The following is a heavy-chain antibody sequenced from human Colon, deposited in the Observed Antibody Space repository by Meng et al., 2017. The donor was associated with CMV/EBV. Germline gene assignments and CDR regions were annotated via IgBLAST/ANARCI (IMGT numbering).Heavy chain of an antibody. D-gene: IGHD3-22*01. CDR1: GFTFSSYS. V-gene: IGHV3-21*01. Sequence: GESLKISCAASGFTFSSYSMNWVRQAPGKGLEWVSSISSSSSYIYYADSVKGRFPISRDNAKNSLYLQMNSLRAEDTAVYYCARGVSTMIVVAMNDWGQGTLVTVSS. J-gene: IGHJ4*02. CDR2: ISSSSSYI. CDR3: ARGVSTMIVVAMND.